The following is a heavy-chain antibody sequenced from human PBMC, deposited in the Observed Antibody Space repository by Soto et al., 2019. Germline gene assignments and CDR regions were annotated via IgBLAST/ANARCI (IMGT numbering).Heavy chain of an antibody. V-gene: IGHV1-69*10. J-gene: IGHJ5*02. CDR1: GGTSRSLS. Sequence: SVKVPCKASGGTSRSLSITWVRQAPGQGLEWMGGITPLFGILNYPQKFQGRLTITADKSTGTAYLELSSLRSEDTAVYYCARDTHSAGGWFDTWGRGTLVTVSS. D-gene: IGHD2-15*01. CDR3: ARDTHSAGGWFDT. CDR2: ITPLFGIL.